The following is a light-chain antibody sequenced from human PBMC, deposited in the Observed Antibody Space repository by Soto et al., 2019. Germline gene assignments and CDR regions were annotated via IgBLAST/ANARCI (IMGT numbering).Light chain of an antibody. CDR2: ATS. Sequence: QSALTQPAAVSGSPGQSITISCTGTSSDVSNYNLVSWYQQYPGKAPKLMIYATSKRPSGVSNRFSGSKSGDTASLTISGLQAEDEADYYCTSFARGSTLVFGGGTQLTVL. CDR3: TSFARGSTLV. CDR1: SSDVSNYNL. J-gene: IGLJ3*02. V-gene: IGLV2-23*01.